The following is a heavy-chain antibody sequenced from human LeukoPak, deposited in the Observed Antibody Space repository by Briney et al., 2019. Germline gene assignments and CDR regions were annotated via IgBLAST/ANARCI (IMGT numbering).Heavy chain of an antibody. Sequence: KPSETLSLTGTVSGGSISSSIYYWGWIRQPPGKGLEWIGSLYYSGSTYYNPSLKSRVTIFVDTSKNQFSLKLSSVTAADTAVYYCARHMIVIEGYSSGWFDYWGQGTLVTVSS. CDR2: LYYSGST. CDR1: GGSISSSIYY. CDR3: ARHMIVIEGYSSGWFDY. V-gene: IGHV4-39*01. D-gene: IGHD6-19*01. J-gene: IGHJ4*02.